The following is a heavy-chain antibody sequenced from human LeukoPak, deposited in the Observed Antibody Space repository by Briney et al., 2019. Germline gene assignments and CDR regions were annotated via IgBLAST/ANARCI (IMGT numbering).Heavy chain of an antibody. V-gene: IGHV3-21*04. CDR2: ISDRSTYI. J-gene: IGHJ4*02. CDR3: ASECGYACLDY. Sequence: PGGSLRLSCAASGXAFSSYDMNWVRQAPGKGLEWVSSISDRSTYIYYADSLKGRFTISRDNAKNSLYLQMNSLRAEDTAVYYCASECGYACLDYWGQGTLVTVSS. CDR1: GXAFSSYD. D-gene: IGHD5-12*01.